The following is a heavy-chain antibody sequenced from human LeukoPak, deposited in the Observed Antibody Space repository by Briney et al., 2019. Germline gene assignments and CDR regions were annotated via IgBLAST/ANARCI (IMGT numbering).Heavy chain of an antibody. J-gene: IGHJ4*02. CDR1: GYTLTSYG. CDR3: ARDLPPGSXYGLSGXXDY. D-gene: IGHD6-13*01. CDR2: ISGYNGDT. V-gene: IGHV1-18*04. Sequence: ASVKVSCKASGYTLTSYGISWVRQAPGQGLEWMGWISGYNGDTRYAQKLQGGVTMTTDTSTSTAYMEVRSLRSGDKAVYYCARDLPPGSXYGLSGXXDYWGQGTXVTV.